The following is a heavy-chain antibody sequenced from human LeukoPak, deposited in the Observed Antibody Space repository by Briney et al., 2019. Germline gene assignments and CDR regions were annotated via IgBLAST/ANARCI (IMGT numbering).Heavy chain of an antibody. J-gene: IGHJ4*02. CDR1: GYSISSGYY. CDR2: IYHSGST. V-gene: IGHV4-38-2*01. D-gene: IGHD6-13*01. CDR3: ARQEEQQLVLDYFDY. Sequence: PSETLSLTCAVSGYSISSGYYWGWIRQPPGKGLECIGSIYHSGSTYYNPSLKSRVTISVDTSKNQFSLKLSSVTAADTAVYYCARQEEQQLVLDYFDYWGQGTLVTVSS.